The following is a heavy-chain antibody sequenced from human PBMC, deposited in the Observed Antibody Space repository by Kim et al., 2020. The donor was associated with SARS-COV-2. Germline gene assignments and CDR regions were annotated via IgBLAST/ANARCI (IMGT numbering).Heavy chain of an antibody. V-gene: IGHV4-39*07. CDR2: TYNSGST. CDR1: GGSFRSSSYS. J-gene: IGHJ6*02. D-gene: IGHD6-13*01. Sequence: SETLSLTCTVYGGSFRSSSYSWGWFRQPPGKGLEWIGRTYNSGSTSYNPSLKCRVTLSVDTSKNQFSLKLSSVTAADTPVYSCARDQYRSSPYYGMDVWAQEPTVTVPS. CDR3: ARDQYRSSPYYGMDV.